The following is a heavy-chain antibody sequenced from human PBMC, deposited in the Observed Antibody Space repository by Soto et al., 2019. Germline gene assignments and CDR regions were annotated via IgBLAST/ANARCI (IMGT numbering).Heavy chain of an antibody. J-gene: IGHJ5*02. D-gene: IGHD3-10*01. Sequence: SETLSLTCAVSGGSISSGGYSWSWIRQPPGKGLEWIGYIYHTGSTYYNPSLKSRVTISVDTSKNQFSLKLSSVTAADTAVYYCAREGILLWFGESSFDPWGQGTLVTVSS. V-gene: IGHV4-30-2*05. CDR2: IYHTGST. CDR3: AREGILLWFGESSFDP. CDR1: GGSISSGGYS.